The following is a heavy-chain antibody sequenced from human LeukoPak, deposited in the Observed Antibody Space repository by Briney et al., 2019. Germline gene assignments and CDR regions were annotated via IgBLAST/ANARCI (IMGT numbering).Heavy chain of an antibody. D-gene: IGHD3-3*01. Sequence: GGSLRLSCAASGFTFDDYAMHWVRQAPGKGLEWVSGISWNSGSIGYVDSVRGRFTISRDSARNSMYLQLNSLRAEDTAVYYCAKVGAGWTYAFDCWGQGTLVTVSS. CDR1: GFTFDDYA. J-gene: IGHJ4*02. V-gene: IGHV3-9*01. CDR2: ISWNSGSI. CDR3: AKVGAGWTYAFDC.